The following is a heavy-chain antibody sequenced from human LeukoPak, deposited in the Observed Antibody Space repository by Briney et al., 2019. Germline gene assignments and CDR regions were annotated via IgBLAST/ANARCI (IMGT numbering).Heavy chain of an antibody. CDR2: INHSGST. CDR1: GGSFSGYY. V-gene: IGHV4-34*01. Sequence: SETLSLTCAVYGGSFSGYYWSWIRQPPGKGLEWIGEINHSGSTNYNPSLKSRVTISVDTSKNQLSLKLSSVTAADTAVYYCARAFRYWFDPWGQGTLVTVSS. J-gene: IGHJ5*02. CDR3: ARAFRYWFDP.